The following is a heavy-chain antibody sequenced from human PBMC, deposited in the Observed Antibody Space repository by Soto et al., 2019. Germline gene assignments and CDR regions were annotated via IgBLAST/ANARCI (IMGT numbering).Heavy chain of an antibody. D-gene: IGHD1-1*01. CDR3: AKWNGYGDH. CDR2: VSGGSGTT. J-gene: IGHJ4*02. V-gene: IGHV3-23*01. CDR1: GFSLSTYG. Sequence: EVQLLESGGGLVQPGGSLRLSCTASGFSLSTYGVTWVRQAPGKGLEWVSGVSGGSGTTHYADSVKGRFTITTDNSEITAYLQMNSLRVEDTAVYYCAKWNGYGDHWGQGTLVTVS.